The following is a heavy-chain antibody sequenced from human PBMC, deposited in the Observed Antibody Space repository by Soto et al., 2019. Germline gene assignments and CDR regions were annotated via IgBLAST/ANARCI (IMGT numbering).Heavy chain of an antibody. V-gene: IGHV4-59*01. CDR1: GGSISSYY. D-gene: IGHD3-10*01. CDR3: ARDPGSGSYYGWFDP. J-gene: IGHJ5*02. Sequence: PSETLSLTYTVSGGSISSYYWSWIRQPPGKGLEWIGYIYYSGSTNYNPSLKSRVTISVDTSKNQFSLKLSSVTAADTAVYYCARDPGSGSYYGWFDPWGQGTLVTVSS. CDR2: IYYSGST.